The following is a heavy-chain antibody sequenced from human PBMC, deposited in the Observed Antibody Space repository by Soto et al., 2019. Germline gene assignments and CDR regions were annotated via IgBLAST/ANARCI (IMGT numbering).Heavy chain of an antibody. CDR1: GFTFSTYA. V-gene: IGHV3-23*01. D-gene: IGHD1-1*01. Sequence: EVQLLESGGGLVQPGGSLRLSCAASGFTFSTYAMNWVRQAPGTGLEWVSAISGSGGSIHYADSVKGRFTISRDNSKNTLYLQMNSLRVEDTAVYHCVKGYWKGDVWGQGTTVTVSS. J-gene: IGHJ6*02. CDR2: ISGSGGSI. CDR3: VKGYWKGDV.